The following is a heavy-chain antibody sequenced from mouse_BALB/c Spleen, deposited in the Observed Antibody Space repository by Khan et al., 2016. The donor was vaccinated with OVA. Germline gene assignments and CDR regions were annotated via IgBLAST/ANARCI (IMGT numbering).Heavy chain of an antibody. CDR2: INPTSGYT. D-gene: IGHD2-14*01. J-gene: IGHJ2*01. CDR1: GFTFTSYW. V-gene: IGHV1-7*01. CDR3: ARDRIDY. Sequence: VKLLESGAELAKPGASVKLSCTASGFTFTSYWMPWIHQRPGQGLEWIASINPTSGYTYYTQNFKDTSTLTADQSSSTAYLQLSSLTSDSSAGYYWARDRIDYWGQGTALTVSA.